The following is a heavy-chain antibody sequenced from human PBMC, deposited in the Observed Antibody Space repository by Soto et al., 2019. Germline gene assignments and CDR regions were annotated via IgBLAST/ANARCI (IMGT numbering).Heavy chain of an antibody. D-gene: IGHD6-13*01. CDR2: LYSDGRT. CDR3: ARCSGWYGQCYFDC. Sequence: DVQLVETGGGLIQPGGSLRLSCAASGSIVSSSYMSWVRQAPGKGLEWVSVLYSDGRTYYADSVKGRFTISRDNSKNTLYLQMNSLSAEDTAVYYCARCSGWYGQCYFDCWGQGTLVTVSS. V-gene: IGHV3-53*02. J-gene: IGHJ4*02. CDR1: GSIVSSSY.